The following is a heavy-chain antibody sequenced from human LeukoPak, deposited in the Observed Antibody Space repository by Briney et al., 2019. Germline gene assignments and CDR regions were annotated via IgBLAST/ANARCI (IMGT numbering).Heavy chain of an antibody. CDR3: AREGLGYCSSTSCESVGFDY. D-gene: IGHD2-2*01. CDR1: GGSISRGGYY. Sequence: SQTLSLTCTVSGGSISRGGYYWSWIRQHPGKGLEWIGYIYYSGSTYYNPSLKSRVTISVDTSKNQFSLKLSSVTAADTAVYYCAREGLGYCSSTSCESVGFDYWGQGTLVTVSS. CDR2: IYYSGST. V-gene: IGHV4-31*03. J-gene: IGHJ4*02.